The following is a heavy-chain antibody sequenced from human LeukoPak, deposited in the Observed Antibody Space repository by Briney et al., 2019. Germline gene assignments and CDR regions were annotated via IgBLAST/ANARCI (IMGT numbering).Heavy chain of an antibody. D-gene: IGHD3-10*01. J-gene: IGHJ4*02. CDR2: ISSSSSYI. V-gene: IGHV3-21*01. CDR3: ARVEVTMVRGVNDY. CDR1: GFTFSSYS. Sequence: GGSLRLSCAASGFTFSSYSMNWVRQAPGKGLEWVSSISSSSSYIYYADSVKGRFTISRDNAKNSLYLQMNSLRAEDTAVYYCARVEVTMVRGVNDYWGQGTLVTAYS.